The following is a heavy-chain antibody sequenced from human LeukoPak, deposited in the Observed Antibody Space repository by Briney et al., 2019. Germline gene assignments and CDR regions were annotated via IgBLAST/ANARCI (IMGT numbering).Heavy chain of an antibody. V-gene: IGHV3-64*02. D-gene: IGHD4-17*01. CDR2: ISSNGGST. CDR3: AKGMTTVTTRSPLDY. CDR1: GFTFRSYA. J-gene: IGHJ4*02. Sequence: GGSLRLSCAASGFTFRSYAMHWVRQAPGKGLEYVSAISSNGGSTYYADSVKGRFTISRDNSKNTLYLQMGSLRAEDMAVYYCAKGMTTVTTRSPLDYWGQGTLVTVSS.